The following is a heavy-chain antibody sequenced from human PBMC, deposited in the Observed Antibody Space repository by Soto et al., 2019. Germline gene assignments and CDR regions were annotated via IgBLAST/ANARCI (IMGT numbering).Heavy chain of an antibody. CDR3: ATNIDRRGVHYYHK. J-gene: IGHJ1*01. CDR1: GFRFTEYG. D-gene: IGHD3-22*01. V-gene: IGHV3-30*03. Sequence: PGVSLRLSCAASGFRFTEYGMHWVRQAPGKGLEWVEAIAFDGGNKFYEDSVKGRFTISRNNGVDTLHLQMNSLRIEDTAVYYCATNIDRRGVHYYHKWGQGTLVAVSS. CDR2: IAFDGGNK.